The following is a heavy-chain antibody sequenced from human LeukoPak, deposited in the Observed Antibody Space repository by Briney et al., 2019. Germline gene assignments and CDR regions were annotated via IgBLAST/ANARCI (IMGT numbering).Heavy chain of an antibody. D-gene: IGHD1-26*01. V-gene: IGHV5-51*01. J-gene: IGHJ4*02. Sequence: GESLKISCKGSGYRFTSYWIGWVRPMPGKGLKWMGIIYPGDSDAGYSPSFQGQVTISADKSISTAYLQWSSLKASDTAMYYCARRRDLYSGSYYPFDYWGQGTLVTVSS. CDR3: ARRRDLYSGSYYPFDY. CDR1: GYRFTSYW. CDR2: IYPGDSDA.